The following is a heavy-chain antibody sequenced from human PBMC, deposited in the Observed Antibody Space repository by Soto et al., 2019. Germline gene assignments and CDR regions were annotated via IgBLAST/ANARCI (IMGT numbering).Heavy chain of an antibody. CDR2: IIPILGIA. CDR3: ARADYYDSSGYWN. J-gene: IGHJ4*02. D-gene: IGHD3-22*01. Sequence: QVQLVQSGAEVKEPGSSVKVSCKASGGTFSSYTISWVRQAPGQGLEWMGRIIPILGIANYAQKFQGRVTITADKSTSTAYMELSSLRSEDTAVYYCARADYYDSSGYWNWGQGTLVTVSS. CDR1: GGTFSSYT. V-gene: IGHV1-69*02.